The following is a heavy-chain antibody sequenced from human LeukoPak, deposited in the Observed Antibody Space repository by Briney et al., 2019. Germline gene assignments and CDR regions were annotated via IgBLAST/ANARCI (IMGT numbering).Heavy chain of an antibody. V-gene: IGHV3-30*02. CDR3: AKDRRGDYYYYMDV. CDR2: IRYDGGNK. Sequence: GGSLRLSCAASGFTFSSYGMHWVRQAPGKGLEWVAFIRYDGGNKYYADSVKGRFTISRDNSKNTLHLQMNSLRAEDTAVYYCAKDRRGDYYYYMDVWGKGTTVTVSS. J-gene: IGHJ6*03. CDR1: GFTFSSYG. D-gene: IGHD5-24*01.